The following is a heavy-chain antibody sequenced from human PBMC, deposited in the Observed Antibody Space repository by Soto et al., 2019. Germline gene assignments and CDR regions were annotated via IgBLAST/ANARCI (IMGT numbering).Heavy chain of an antibody. V-gene: IGHV3-33*01. CDR1: GFTFSSYG. Sequence: PGGSLRLSCAASGFTFSSYGMHWVRQAPGKGLEWVAVIWYDGSNKYYADSVKGRFTISRDNSKKTLYLQMNSLRAEDTAVYYCARAPGQEQQLEPNFDYWGQGTLVTVSS. CDR2: IWYDGSNK. J-gene: IGHJ4*02. CDR3: ARAPGQEQQLEPNFDY. D-gene: IGHD6-13*01.